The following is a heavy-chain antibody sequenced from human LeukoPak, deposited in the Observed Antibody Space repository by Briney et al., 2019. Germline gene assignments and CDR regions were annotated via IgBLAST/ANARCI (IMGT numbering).Heavy chain of an antibody. D-gene: IGHD5-18*01. J-gene: IGHJ4*02. V-gene: IGHV3-9*01. Sequence: GGSLRLSCAASGFTFDDYAMHWVRQAPGKGLEWVSGISWNSGSIGYADSVKGRFTISRDNAKNSLYLQMNSLRAEDTALYYCAKDSIRRGYGYGSLGYWGQGTLVTVSS. CDR1: GFTFDDYA. CDR3: AKDSIRRGYGYGSLGY. CDR2: ISWNSGSI.